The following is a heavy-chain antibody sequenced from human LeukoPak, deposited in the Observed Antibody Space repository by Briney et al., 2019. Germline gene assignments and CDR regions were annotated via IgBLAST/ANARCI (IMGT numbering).Heavy chain of an antibody. V-gene: IGHV4-34*01. J-gene: IGHJ6*02. D-gene: IGHD6-13*01. CDR2: INHSGST. CDR3: ARGPYSSPYYYYGMDV. Sequence: SETLSLTCAVYGGSFSGYYWSWIRQPPGKGLEWIGEINHSGSTNYNPSLKSRVTISVDTSKNQFSLKLSSVTAADTAVYYCARGPYSSPYYYYGMDVWGQGTTVTVSS. CDR1: GGSFSGYY.